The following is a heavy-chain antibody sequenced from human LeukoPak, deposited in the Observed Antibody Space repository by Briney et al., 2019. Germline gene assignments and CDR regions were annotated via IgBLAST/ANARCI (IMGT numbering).Heavy chain of an antibody. J-gene: IGHJ4*02. V-gene: IGHV1-2*04. D-gene: IGHD6-19*01. Sequence: ASVKVSCKASGYTFTGYYMHWVRQAPGQGLEWMGWISPNSGGTNYAQKFQGWVTMTRDTSISTAYMELSRLRSDDTAVYYCARARFTAVAGTEENYFDYWGQGTLVTVSS. CDR1: GYTFTGYY. CDR3: ARARFTAVAGTEENYFDY. CDR2: ISPNSGGT.